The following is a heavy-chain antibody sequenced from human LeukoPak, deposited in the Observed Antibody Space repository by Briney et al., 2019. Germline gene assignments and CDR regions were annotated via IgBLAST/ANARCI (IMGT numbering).Heavy chain of an antibody. Sequence: PGGSLRLSCAASGFTFSSYGMSWVRQAPGKGLEWVSIISGSGSYTHYADSMKGRITISRDNSKNTVYLQMSSLRGEDTAVYYCAKGGSKYCGGDCYRLHWGQGTLVTASS. CDR1: GFTFSSYG. J-gene: IGHJ1*01. CDR3: AKGGSKYCGGDCYRLH. D-gene: IGHD2-21*02. V-gene: IGHV3-23*01. CDR2: ISGSGSYT.